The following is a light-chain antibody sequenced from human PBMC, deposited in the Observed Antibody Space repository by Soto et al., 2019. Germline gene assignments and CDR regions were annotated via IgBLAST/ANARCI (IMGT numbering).Light chain of an antibody. Sequence: NFMLTQPHSVSESPGKTVTISCTRSSGNIASNYVQWYQQRPGSAPTTVIYEDNQRPSGVPDRFSGSIDSSSNSASLTVSXXXXXXXXXYXCQSYDSSNYVVFGGGTKLTVL. CDR3: QSYDSSNYVV. J-gene: IGLJ2*01. V-gene: IGLV6-57*03. CDR2: EDN. CDR1: SGNIASNY.